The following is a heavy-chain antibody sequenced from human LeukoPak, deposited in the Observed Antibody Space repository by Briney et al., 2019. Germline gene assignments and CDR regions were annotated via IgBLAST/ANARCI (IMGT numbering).Heavy chain of an antibody. V-gene: IGHV1-46*01. CDR3: ARVSEGGGSFNAFDY. Sequence: GASLKVSCKASGYTFTTYYIHWVRQAPGQGLEWMGIINPSGETTSYAEKFQGRVTMTRDMSTSTVYLELSSLRSEDTAVYYCARVSEGGGSFNAFDYWGQGTLVTVSS. CDR1: GYTFTTYY. CDR2: INPSGETT. J-gene: IGHJ4*02. D-gene: IGHD2-15*01.